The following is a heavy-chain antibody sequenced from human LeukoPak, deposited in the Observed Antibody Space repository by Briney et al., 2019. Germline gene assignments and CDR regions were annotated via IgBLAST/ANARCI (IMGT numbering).Heavy chain of an antibody. Sequence: SETLSLTCTVSGGSISSSSYYWGWIRQPPGKGLEWIGRIYTSGSTNYNPSLKSRVTISVDTSKNQFSLKLSSVTAADTAVYYCARGGSKGFDPWGQGTLVTVSS. J-gene: IGHJ5*02. CDR3: ARGGSKGFDP. CDR2: IYTSGST. V-gene: IGHV4-39*07. CDR1: GGSISSSSYY. D-gene: IGHD5-12*01.